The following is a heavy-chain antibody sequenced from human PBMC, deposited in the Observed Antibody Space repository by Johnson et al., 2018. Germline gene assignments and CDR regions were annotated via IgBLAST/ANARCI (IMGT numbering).Heavy chain of an antibody. CDR1: GFTFSSYG. V-gene: IGHV3-30*03. J-gene: IGHJ3*02. D-gene: IGHD5-18*01. CDR3: AGPLGYSYAYGEAFDI. Sequence: QVQLVESGGGVVQPGRSLRLSCAASGFTFSSYGMHWVRQAPGKGLEWVAVISYDGSNKYYADSVKGRFTISRDNAKNSLYLKMNSLSAEDTALYYWAGPLGYSYAYGEAFDIWGQGTMVTVAS. CDR2: ISYDGSNK.